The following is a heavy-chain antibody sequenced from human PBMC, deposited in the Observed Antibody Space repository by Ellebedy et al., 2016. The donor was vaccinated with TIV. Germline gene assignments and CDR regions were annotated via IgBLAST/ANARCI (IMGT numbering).Heavy chain of an antibody. CDR2: ISAYNGNT. CDR1: GGTFSNYA. D-gene: IGHD2-15*01. CDR3: ARDRGYCSGGSCYAPWDY. Sequence: AASVKVSCKASGGTFSNYAINWVRQAPGQGLEWMGWISAYNGNTNYAQKLQGRVTMTTDTSTSTAYMELRSLRSDDTAVYYCARDRGYCSGGSCYAPWDYWGQGTLVTVSS. J-gene: IGHJ4*02. V-gene: IGHV1-18*01.